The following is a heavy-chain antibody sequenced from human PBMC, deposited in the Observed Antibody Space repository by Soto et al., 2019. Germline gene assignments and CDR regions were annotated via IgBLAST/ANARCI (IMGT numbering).Heavy chain of an antibody. CDR3: ARGPEWLFCPFDY. J-gene: IGHJ4*03. CDR1: GYSLPSYW. D-gene: IGHD3-3*01. V-gene: IGHV5-10-1*01. CDR2: HNSSNTYT. Sequence: GGSLNPYLNGSGYSLPSYWIRWVRQMHGQGRVWIGRHNSSNTYTNYSPSLQGHVTISADKSISTAYLQLSSLKAADTAMYYCARGPEWLFCPFDYWGQGTTVTVSS.